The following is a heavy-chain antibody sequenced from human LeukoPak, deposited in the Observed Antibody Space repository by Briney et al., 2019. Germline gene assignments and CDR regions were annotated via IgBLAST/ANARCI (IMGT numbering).Heavy chain of an antibody. D-gene: IGHD2-2*02. CDR2: INPNSGCT. Sequence: ASVEVFCKASGYTFTGYYVHWVRQAPGQGLEGMGWINPNSGCTNYAQKFQGRVTMTRDTSISTAYMELSRLRSDDTAVYYCARVVGAYCSSTSCYTAYYYYMDVWGKGTTVTVSS. V-gene: IGHV1-2*02. CDR1: GYTFTGYY. CDR3: ARVVGAYCSSTSCYTAYYYYMDV. J-gene: IGHJ6*03.